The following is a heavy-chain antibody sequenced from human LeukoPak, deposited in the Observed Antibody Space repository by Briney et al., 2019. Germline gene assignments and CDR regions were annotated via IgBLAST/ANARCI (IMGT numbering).Heavy chain of an antibody. CDR2: INPSGGST. D-gene: IGHD3-16*01. CDR1: GYTFTSYY. Sequence: GASVKVSCKASGYTFTSYYIHWVRQAPGQGLEWMGMINPSGGSTSYAQKFQGRVTMTRDMSTSTVYMELNSLRSEDTAIYYCAREAIMITFGGVSWGQGTLVTVSS. CDR3: AREAIMITFGGVS. J-gene: IGHJ5*02. V-gene: IGHV1-46*01.